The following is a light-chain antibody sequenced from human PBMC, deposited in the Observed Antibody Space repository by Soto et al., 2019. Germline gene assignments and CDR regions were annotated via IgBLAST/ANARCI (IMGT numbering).Light chain of an antibody. J-gene: IGLJ1*01. CDR3: SSYAGTHIV. Sequence: QSALTQPPSASGSPGQSVTISCTGTSSDVGVYNSVSWYQQHPAQAPKLMIYDVSKRPSGVPDRFSDYKSGNTASLTVPGLQAEDEADYYCSSYAGTHIVFGTGTKVTVL. V-gene: IGLV2-8*01. CDR2: DVS. CDR1: SSDVGVYNS.